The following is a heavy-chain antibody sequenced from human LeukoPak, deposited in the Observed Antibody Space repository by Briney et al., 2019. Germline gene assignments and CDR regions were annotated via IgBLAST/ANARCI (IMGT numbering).Heavy chain of an antibody. Sequence: GGVPGISCAAAGVTARSNYMSWGRHAPGEGLELGSVIYSGGSTYYADSVKGRFTISRDNSKNTLCLQMNSLRAEDTAVYYCARATYSSSWYRGAFDIWGQGAMVTVSS. CDR3: ARATYSSSWYRGAFDI. CDR2: IYSGGST. V-gene: IGHV3-53*01. CDR1: GVTARSNY. D-gene: IGHD6-13*01. J-gene: IGHJ3*02.